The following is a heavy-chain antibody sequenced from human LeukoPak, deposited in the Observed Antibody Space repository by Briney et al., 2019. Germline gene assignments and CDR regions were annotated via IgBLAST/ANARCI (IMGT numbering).Heavy chain of an antibody. Sequence: SETLSFTCAVYGGSFSGYYWSWIRQPPGKGLEWIGEINHSGSTNYNPSPKSRVTISVDTSKNQFSLKLSSVTAADTAVYYCARTYCDILTGYQIQHWGQGTLVTVSS. CDR2: INHSGST. CDR1: GGSFSGYY. J-gene: IGHJ1*01. D-gene: IGHD3-9*01. V-gene: IGHV4-34*01. CDR3: ARTYCDILTGYQIQH.